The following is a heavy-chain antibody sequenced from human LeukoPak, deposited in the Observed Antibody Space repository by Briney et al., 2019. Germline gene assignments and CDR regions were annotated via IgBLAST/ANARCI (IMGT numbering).Heavy chain of an antibody. CDR2: ISGSGHDI. V-gene: IGHV3-11*04. Sequence: GGSLRLSCAASGFTFSDSYMTWVRQAPGKGVEWVAYISGSGHDINYSDSVKGRFTISRDNAKNSLYLQMSSLRVEDTAVYYCARDRDSSGWDYWGQGTPVTVSS. D-gene: IGHD6-19*01. CDR1: GFTFSDSY. J-gene: IGHJ4*02. CDR3: ARDRDSSGWDY.